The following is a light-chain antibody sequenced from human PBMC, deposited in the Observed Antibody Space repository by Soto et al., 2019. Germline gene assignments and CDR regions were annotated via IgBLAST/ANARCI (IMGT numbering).Light chain of an antibody. CDR1: QSVSSY. Sequence: EIVLTQSPATLSLSPGERATLSCRASQSVSSYLAWYQQKPGQAPRLLIYDASNRATGIPARFSGSGSGTDFTLTICSLEPEDFAVYYCQQRSNWPPLTFDGGTKVEIK. J-gene: IGKJ4*01. V-gene: IGKV3-11*01. CDR2: DAS. CDR3: QQRSNWPPLT.